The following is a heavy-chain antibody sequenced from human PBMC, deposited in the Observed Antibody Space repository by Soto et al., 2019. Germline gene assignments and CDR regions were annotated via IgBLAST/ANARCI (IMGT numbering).Heavy chain of an antibody. D-gene: IGHD6-19*01. Sequence: SQTLSLTCVMSGDSVSSNSAAWDWIRQSPSRGLEWLGRTYYRSQWYNDYAVSVKGRIIINPDTSKNQFSLQLSSVTPEDTAVYYCARTVARDYYYHGEQVCGPGRRATDS. J-gene: IGHJ6*02. V-gene: IGHV6-1*01. CDR2: TYYRSQWYN. CDR1: GDSVSSNSAA. CDR3: ARTVARDYYYHGEQV.